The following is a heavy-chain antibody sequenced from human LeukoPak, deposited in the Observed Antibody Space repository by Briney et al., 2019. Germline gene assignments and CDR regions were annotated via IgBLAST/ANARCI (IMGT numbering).Heavy chain of an antibody. J-gene: IGHJ3*02. V-gene: IGHV1-2*02. Sequence: ASXKVSCKASGYTFTGYYMHWVRQAPGQGLEWMGWINPNSGGTNYAQKFQGRVTMTRDTSISTAYMELSRLRSDDTAVYYCARGGRRDGYNKDAFDIWGQGTMVTVSS. CDR1: GYTFTGYY. D-gene: IGHD5-24*01. CDR3: ARGGRRDGYNKDAFDI. CDR2: INPNSGGT.